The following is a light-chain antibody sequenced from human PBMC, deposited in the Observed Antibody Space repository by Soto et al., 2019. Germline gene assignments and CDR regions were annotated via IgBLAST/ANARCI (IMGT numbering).Light chain of an antibody. CDR1: QSISIW. Sequence: DIQMTQSPSTLSASVGDRVTITCRASQSISIWLAWYQQKPGKAPKLLIYTTSSLEGGVPSRFSGSGSGTEFTLTISGLQPDDFATYYCQQYKAYPYTFAQGTKVDI. V-gene: IGKV1-5*03. CDR2: TTS. CDR3: QQYKAYPYT. J-gene: IGKJ2*01.